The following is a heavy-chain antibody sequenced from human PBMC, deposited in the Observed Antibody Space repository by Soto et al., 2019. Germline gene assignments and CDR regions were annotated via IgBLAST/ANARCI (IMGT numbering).Heavy chain of an antibody. D-gene: IGHD4-17*01. V-gene: IGHV2-5*02. J-gene: IGHJ4*02. CDR3: ARADYGDIVFEY. CDR1: GFSFITTGVG. CDR2: IYWDDDK. Sequence: QITLKESGPTLVKPTQTLTLTCTFSGFSFITTGVGVSWDRQSPGKALEWLALIYWDDDKRYSPSLKSRLTITKDTSKNQVVLSMTNMDPVDTATYYCARADYGDIVFEYWGQGTLVTVSS.